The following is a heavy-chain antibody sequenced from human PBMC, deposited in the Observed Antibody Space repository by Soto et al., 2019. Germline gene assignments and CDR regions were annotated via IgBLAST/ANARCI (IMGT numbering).Heavy chain of an antibody. CDR3: ARDLGGGYDFWSGYSYYYYYYGMDV. J-gene: IGHJ6*02. CDR1: GYTFTGYY. CDR2: INPNSGGT. V-gene: IGHV1-2*02. D-gene: IGHD3-3*01. Sequence: ASVKVSCKASGYTFTGYYMHWVRQAPGQGLEWMGWINPNSGGTTYAQKFQGRVTMTRDTSISTAYMELSRLRSDDTAVYYCARDLGGGYDFWSGYSYYYYYYGMDVWGQGTTVTVSS.